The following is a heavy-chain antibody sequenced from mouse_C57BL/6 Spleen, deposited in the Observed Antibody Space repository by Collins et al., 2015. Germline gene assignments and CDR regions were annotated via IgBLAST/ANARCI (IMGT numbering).Heavy chain of an antibody. CDR2: ISDGGSYT. V-gene: IGHV5-4*02. CDR1: GFTFSDYY. Sequence: EVQLVESGGGLVKPGGSLKLSCAASGFTFSDYYMYWVRQTPEKRLEWVATISDGGSYTYYPDSVKGRFTISRDNAKNNLYLQMSSLKSEDTAMYYCARDYGYDGYAMDYWGSRNLSHRLL. CDR3: ARDYGYDGYAMDY. J-gene: IGHJ4*01. D-gene: IGHD2-2*01.